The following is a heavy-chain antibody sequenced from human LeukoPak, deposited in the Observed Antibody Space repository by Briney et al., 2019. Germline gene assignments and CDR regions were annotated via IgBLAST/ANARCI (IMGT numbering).Heavy chain of an antibody. D-gene: IGHD2-2*01. CDR1: GGSFSGHY. CDR2: STHTGST. V-gene: IGHV4-34*01. Sequence: SETLSLTCAVYGGSFSGHYWTWIRQAPGKGLEWIGESTHTGSTNYNPSLESRVTISVDTSKNQFSLKLTSVGAADTAVYHCARGRTGAAALDFWGPGTLVTVSS. J-gene: IGHJ4*02. CDR3: ARGRTGAAALDF.